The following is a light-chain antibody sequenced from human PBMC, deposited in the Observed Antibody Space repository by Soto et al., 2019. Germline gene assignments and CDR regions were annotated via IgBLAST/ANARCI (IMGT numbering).Light chain of an antibody. CDR1: SSDVGGYNY. J-gene: IGLJ3*02. CDR3: CSYAATFNWV. CDR2: DVS. V-gene: IGLV2-11*01. Sequence: HSALTQPRSVSGSPGQSVTISCTGTSSDVGGYNYVSWYQQHPGKAPKFIVYDVSKRPSGVPDRFSGSKSGNTASLTISGLQAEDEADYYCCSYAATFNWVFGGGTKLTVL.